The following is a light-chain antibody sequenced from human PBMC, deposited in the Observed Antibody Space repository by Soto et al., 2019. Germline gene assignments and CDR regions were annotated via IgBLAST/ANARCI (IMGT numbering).Light chain of an antibody. V-gene: IGKV3-20*01. CDR3: QQYGDSVFT. J-gene: IGKJ3*01. CDR1: QSFRSSY. CDR2: GAS. Sequence: EFVLTQSPGTLSLSPGERATLSCRASQSFRSSYLTWYHQKPGQAPRLLIFGASSRATGTPERISGSVSGTDYTLTINRLEPEDFGVYYCQQYGDSVFTFGPGTTVEIK.